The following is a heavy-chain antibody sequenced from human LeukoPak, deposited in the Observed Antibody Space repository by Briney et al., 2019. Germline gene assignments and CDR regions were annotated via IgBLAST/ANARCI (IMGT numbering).Heavy chain of an antibody. Sequence: PTGGSLRLSCAASGFTFSSYAMSWVRQAPGKGLEWVSAISGSGGSTYYADSVKGRFTISRDNSKNTLYLQMNSLRAEDTAVYYCANSGIAVAGTYWGQGTLVTVSS. CDR1: GFTFSSYA. CDR2: ISGSGGST. J-gene: IGHJ4*02. D-gene: IGHD6-19*01. CDR3: ANSGIAVAGTY. V-gene: IGHV3-23*01.